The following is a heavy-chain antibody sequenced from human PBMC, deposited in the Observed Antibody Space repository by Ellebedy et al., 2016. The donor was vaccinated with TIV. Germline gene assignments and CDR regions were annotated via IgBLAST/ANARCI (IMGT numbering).Heavy chain of an antibody. J-gene: IGHJ5*02. V-gene: IGHV4-30-4*08. CDR2: IYYSGST. CDR3: ARESRTGTNWIDP. D-gene: IGHD1-7*01. CDR1: GGSISSGGYY. Sequence: SETLSLTXTVSGGSISSGGYYWSWIRQHPGKGLEWIGYIYYSGSTYYNPSLRSRVTISIDTSKNEFSLKLNSMTAADTDLYYCARESRTGTNWIDPWGRGTLVIVSS.